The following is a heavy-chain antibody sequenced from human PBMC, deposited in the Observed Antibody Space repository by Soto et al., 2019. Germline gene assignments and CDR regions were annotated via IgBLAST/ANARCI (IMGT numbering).Heavy chain of an antibody. V-gene: IGHV3-30*18. J-gene: IGHJ4*02. CDR1: GFTFSSYG. CDR3: AKDLGGTYYYDSSGSDY. CDR2: ISYDGSNK. Sequence: GGSLRLSCAASGFTFSSYGMHWVRQAPGKGLEWVAVISYDGSNKYYADSVKGRFTISRDNSKNTLYLQMNSLRAEDTAVYYCAKDLGGTYYYDSSGSDYWGQGTLVTVFS. D-gene: IGHD3-22*01.